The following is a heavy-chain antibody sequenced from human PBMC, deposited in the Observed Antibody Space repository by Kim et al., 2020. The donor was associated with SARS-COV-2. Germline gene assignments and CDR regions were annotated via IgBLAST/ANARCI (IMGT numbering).Heavy chain of an antibody. CDR3: ASALGH. J-gene: IGHJ4*02. CDR2: YTSGRT. D-gene: IGHD3-16*02. V-gene: IGHV4-4*07. Sequence: YTSGRTNYNPSRQRRVTMSVDMSKNQFSLKLSSVTAADTAVYYCASALGHWGQGTLVTVSS.